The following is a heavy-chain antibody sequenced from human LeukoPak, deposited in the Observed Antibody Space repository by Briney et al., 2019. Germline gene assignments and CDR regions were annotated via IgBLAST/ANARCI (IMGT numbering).Heavy chain of an antibody. Sequence: SETLSLTCTVSGGPISSYYWSWIRQPPGKGLEWIGYIYYSGSTNYNPSLKSRVTISVDTSKNQFSLKLSSVTAADTAVYYCARYSSSWHDAFDIWGQGTMVTVSS. CDR2: IYYSGST. D-gene: IGHD6-13*01. J-gene: IGHJ3*02. CDR1: GGPISSYY. V-gene: IGHV4-59*01. CDR3: ARYSSSWHDAFDI.